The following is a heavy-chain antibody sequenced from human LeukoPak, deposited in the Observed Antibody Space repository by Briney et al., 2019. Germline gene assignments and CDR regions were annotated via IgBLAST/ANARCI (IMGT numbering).Heavy chain of an antibody. J-gene: IGHJ4*02. CDR3: ARAGYFDWGGFDY. Sequence: GGSLRLSCAASGFTFSTYWMHWVRQAPGKGLEWVANIKQDGSEKYYVDSVKGRFTISRDNAKNSLYLQMNSLRAEDTAVYYCARAGYFDWGGFDYWGQGTLVTVSS. V-gene: IGHV3-7*01. CDR1: GFTFSTYW. D-gene: IGHD3-9*01. CDR2: IKQDGSEK.